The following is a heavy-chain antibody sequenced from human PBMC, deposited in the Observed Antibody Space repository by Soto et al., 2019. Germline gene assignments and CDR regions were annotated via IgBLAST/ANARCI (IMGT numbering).Heavy chain of an antibody. V-gene: IGHV2-70*11. J-gene: IGHJ4*02. Sequence: SGPTLVNPTQTLTLTCTFSGFSLSTSGMCVSWIRQPPGKALEWLARIDWDDDKYYSTSLKTRLTISKDTSKNQVVLTMTNMDPVDTATYYCARMSQQLGPGGYFDYWGQGTLLTVSS. CDR2: IDWDDDK. CDR3: ARMSQQLGPGGYFDY. CDR1: GFSLSTSGMC. D-gene: IGHD6-13*01.